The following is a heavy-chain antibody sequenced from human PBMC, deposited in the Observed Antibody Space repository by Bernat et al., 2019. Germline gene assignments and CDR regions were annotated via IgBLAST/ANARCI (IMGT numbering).Heavy chain of an antibody. CDR1: GSTFSSYG. D-gene: IGHD1-26*01. V-gene: IGHV3-30*18. CDR3: AKEKGGNYMPLDY. CDR2: ISDDGSTK. J-gene: IGHJ4*02. Sequence: QVQLVESGGGVVQPGRSLRLSCAASGSTFSSYGMQWVRQAPGKGLEWVAVISDDGSTKHYADSVNGRFTVSRDNSKNTLYLQVNSLRAEDTAVYYCAKEKGGNYMPLDYWGQGTLVTVSS.